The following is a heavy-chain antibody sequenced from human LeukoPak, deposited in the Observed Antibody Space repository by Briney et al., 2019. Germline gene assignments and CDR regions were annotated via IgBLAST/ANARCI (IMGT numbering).Heavy chain of an antibody. V-gene: IGHV1-69*04. CDR2: IIPILGIA. CDR1: AGTFSIYA. Sequence: ASVNVSFKSSAGTFSIYAISWVRQAPGQGLEWMGRIIPILGIANYAQKFQGRVTITADKSTSTAYMELSSLRSEDTAVYYCARVTRDTAMWGGPFVYWGQGTLVTVSS. J-gene: IGHJ4*02. CDR3: ARVTRDTAMWGGPFVY. D-gene: IGHD5-18*01.